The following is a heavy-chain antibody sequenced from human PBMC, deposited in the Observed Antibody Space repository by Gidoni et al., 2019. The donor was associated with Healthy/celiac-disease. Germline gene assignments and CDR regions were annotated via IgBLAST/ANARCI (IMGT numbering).Heavy chain of an antibody. CDR3: AKVYESTPLPAARGYYYYGMDV. Sequence: EVQLLESGGGLVQPGGSLRLSCAASGFPFRSYAMRWVRQAPGKGLAWVSAISGSGGSTYYADSVKGRLTISRDNSKNTLYLQMNSLRAEDTAVYYCAKVYESTPLPAARGYYYYGMDVWGQGTTVTVSS. CDR2: ISGSGGST. D-gene: IGHD2-2*01. V-gene: IGHV3-23*01. CDR1: GFPFRSYA. J-gene: IGHJ6*02.